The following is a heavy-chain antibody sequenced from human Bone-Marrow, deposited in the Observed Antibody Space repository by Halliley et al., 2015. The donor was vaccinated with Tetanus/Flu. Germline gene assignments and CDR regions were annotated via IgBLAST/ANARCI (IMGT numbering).Heavy chain of an antibody. D-gene: IGHD2-2*01. CDR3: ARIGPSVAMGLPFDY. J-gene: IGHJ4*02. Sequence: LVKPTQTLTLTCTCSGFSLSTSAMRVSWIRQPPGKALEWLARIDWDDDKFYNTSLRTRLTISKDTSKNQVVLTMTNMDPVDTATYYCARIGPSVAMGLPFDYWGQGTLVTVSS. CDR2: IDWDDDK. CDR1: GFSLSTSAMR. V-gene: IGHV2-70*04.